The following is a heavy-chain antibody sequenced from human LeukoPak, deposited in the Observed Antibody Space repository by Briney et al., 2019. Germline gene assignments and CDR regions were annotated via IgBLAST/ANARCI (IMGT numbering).Heavy chain of an antibody. V-gene: IGHV3-48*04. J-gene: IGHJ3*02. CDR2: ISSSSSTI. Sequence: GGSLRLSCAASGFTFGIYTMTWVRQAPGKGLEWVSYISSSSSTIYYADSVKGRFTISRDNAKNSLYLQMNSLRAEDTAVYYCARDSPQEIVVVITRRFTGAFDIWGQGTMVTVSS. CDR3: ARDSPQEIVVVITRRFTGAFDI. CDR1: GFTFGIYT. D-gene: IGHD3-22*01.